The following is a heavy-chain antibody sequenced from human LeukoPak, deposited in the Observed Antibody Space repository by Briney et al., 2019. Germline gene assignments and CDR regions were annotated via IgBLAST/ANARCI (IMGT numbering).Heavy chain of an antibody. J-gene: IGHJ4*02. V-gene: IGHV3-23*01. Sequence: GGSLRLSCATSGFIFSTYALSWVRQAPGKGLEWASSISGSGGSTYHADSVKGRFTISRDSSKDTLYLQMNSLRAEDTAIYYCARVIRAAPGKGYFDYWGQGTLVTVSS. D-gene: IGHD6-13*01. CDR1: GFIFSTYA. CDR2: ISGSGGST. CDR3: ARVIRAAPGKGYFDY.